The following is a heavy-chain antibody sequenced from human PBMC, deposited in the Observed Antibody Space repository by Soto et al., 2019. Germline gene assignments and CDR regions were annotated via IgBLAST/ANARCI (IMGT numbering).Heavy chain of an antibody. J-gene: IGHJ4*02. Sequence: EVQLVESGGGLVQPGGSLRLSCVASGFTFSSQWMSWVRQAPGKGLEWVANIKHDGSERSYVDSVKVRFAISRDNAKNSLYLQMNSLTVEDTAVYYCARGTFWGPGTLVTVSS. CDR3: ARGTF. CDR1: GFTFSSQW. V-gene: IGHV3-7*05. CDR2: IKHDGSER.